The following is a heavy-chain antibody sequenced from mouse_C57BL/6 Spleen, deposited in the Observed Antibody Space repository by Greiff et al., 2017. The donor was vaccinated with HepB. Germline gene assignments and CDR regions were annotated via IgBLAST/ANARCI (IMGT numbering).Heavy chain of an antibody. Sequence: VKVVESGPGLVAPSQSLSITCTVSGFSLTSYAISWVRQPPGKGLEWLGVIWTGGGTNYNSALKSRLSISKDNSKSQVFLKMNSLQTDDTARYYCARRAYYSNYVYYAMDYWGQGTSVTVSS. V-gene: IGHV2-9-1*01. CDR3: ARRAYYSNYVYYAMDY. CDR2: IWTGGGT. J-gene: IGHJ4*01. D-gene: IGHD2-5*01. CDR1: GFSLTSYA.